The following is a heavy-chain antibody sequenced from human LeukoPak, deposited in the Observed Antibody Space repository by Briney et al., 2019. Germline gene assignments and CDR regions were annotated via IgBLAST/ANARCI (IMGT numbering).Heavy chain of an antibody. J-gene: IGHJ3*01. Sequence: GGSLRLSCAASGFTFSSYWMHWVRQAPGKGLVWVSRINTDGSSTSYADSVKGRFTISRDNAKNTLYLQMNSLRAEDTAVYYCARGEEVLRFLEWLLSDWGQGTMVTVSS. CDR1: GFTFSSYW. CDR2: INTDGSST. V-gene: IGHV3-74*01. D-gene: IGHD3-3*01. CDR3: ARGEEVLRFLEWLLSD.